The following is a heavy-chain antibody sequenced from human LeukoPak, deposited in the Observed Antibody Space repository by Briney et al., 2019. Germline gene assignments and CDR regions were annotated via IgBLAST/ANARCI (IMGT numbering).Heavy chain of an antibody. V-gene: IGHV4-30-4*08. Sequence: SETLSLTCTVSGGSISSGDYYWSWIRQPPGKGLEWIGYIYYSGSTYYNPSLKSRVTISVDTSKNQFSLKLSSVTAADTAVYYCARYIVTTENFDYWGQGTLVTVSS. CDR2: IYYSGST. D-gene: IGHD5-12*01. CDR3: ARYIVTTENFDY. CDR1: GGSISSGDYY. J-gene: IGHJ4*02.